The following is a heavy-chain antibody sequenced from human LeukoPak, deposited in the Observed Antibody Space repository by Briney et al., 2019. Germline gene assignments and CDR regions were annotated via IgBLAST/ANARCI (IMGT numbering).Heavy chain of an antibody. CDR3: ARRSIATAFDY. D-gene: IGHD6-6*01. CDR2: ISGRGGTT. CDR1: GFTFSSYA. Sequence: PGGSLRLSCAASGFTFSSYAMNWVRQAPGKGLEWVSSISGRGGTTYYADSVKGRFTISRDNSKNTLYLQMISLTAEDTAVYYCARRSIATAFDYWGQGTLVTVSS. V-gene: IGHV3-23*01. J-gene: IGHJ4*02.